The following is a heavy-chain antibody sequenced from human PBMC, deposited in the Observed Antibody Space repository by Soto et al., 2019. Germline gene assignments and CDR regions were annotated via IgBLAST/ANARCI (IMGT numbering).Heavy chain of an antibody. Sequence: GGSLRLSCAASGFTFSSYAMSWVRQAPGKGLEWVSAISGSGGSTYYADSVKGRFTISRDNSKNTLYLQMNSLRAEDTAVYYCAKDEGTRFGELLYGYYFDYWGQGTLVTVSS. CDR3: AKDEGTRFGELLYGYYFDY. J-gene: IGHJ4*02. CDR2: ISGSGGST. V-gene: IGHV3-23*01. D-gene: IGHD3-10*01. CDR1: GFTFSSYA.